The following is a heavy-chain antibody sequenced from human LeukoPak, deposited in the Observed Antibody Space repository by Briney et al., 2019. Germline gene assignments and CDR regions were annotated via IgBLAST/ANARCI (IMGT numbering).Heavy chain of an antibody. D-gene: IGHD5-24*01. J-gene: IGHJ5*02. V-gene: IGHV1-24*01. CDR2: FDPEDGET. CDR1: GYTLTELS. Sequence: GASVTVSCKVSGYTLTELSMQWVRQAPGKGREWMGGFDPEDGETIYAQKFQGRVTMTEDTSTDTAYMELSRLRSEDTAVYYCATGPQLWRQDGWFDPWGQGTLVTVSS. CDR3: ATGPQLWRQDGWFDP.